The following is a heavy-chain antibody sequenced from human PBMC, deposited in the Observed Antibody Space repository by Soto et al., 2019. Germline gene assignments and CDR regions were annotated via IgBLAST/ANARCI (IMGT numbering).Heavy chain of an antibody. CDR2: MNPNSGNT. V-gene: IGHV1-8*01. CDR1: GYTFTSYD. CDR3: ARPRSFYSNYGLSALDP. J-gene: IGHJ5*02. D-gene: IGHD4-4*01. Sequence: QVQLVQSGAEVKKPGASVKVSCKASGYTFTSYDINWVRQATGQGLEWMGWMNPNSGNTGYAQKFQGRVTMTRNTSISTAYMELSSLRSEGTAVYYCARPRSFYSNYGLSALDPWGQGTLVTVSS.